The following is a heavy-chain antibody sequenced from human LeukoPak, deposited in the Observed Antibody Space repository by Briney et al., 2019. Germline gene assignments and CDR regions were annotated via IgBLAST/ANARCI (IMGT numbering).Heavy chain of an antibody. CDR2: IYTSGST. CDR1: GGSISSGSYY. CDR3: AREGRGYCSGGSCYRGFYYYYYMDV. V-gene: IGHV4-61*02. D-gene: IGHD2-15*01. Sequence: SQTLSLTCTVSGGSISSGSYYWSWIRQPAGKGLGWIGRIYTSGSTNYNPSLKSRVTISVDTSKNQFSLKLSSVTAADTAVYYCAREGRGYCSGGSCYRGFYYYYYMDVWGKGTTVTVSS. J-gene: IGHJ6*03.